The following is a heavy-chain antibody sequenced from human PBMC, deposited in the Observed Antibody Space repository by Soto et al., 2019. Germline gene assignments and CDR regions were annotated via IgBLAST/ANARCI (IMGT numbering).Heavy chain of an antibody. CDR2: IYHSGST. CDR3: ARGSTWSSNRGVWFDP. CDR1: GGSISSGGYS. Sequence: QLQLQESGSGLVKPSQTLSLTCAVSGGSISSGGYSWSWIRQPPGKGLEWIGYIYHSGSTYYNPSLKSRVTISVDRSKNQFSLKLSSVTAADTAVYYCARGSTWSSNRGVWFDPWGQGTLVTVSS. J-gene: IGHJ5*02. V-gene: IGHV4-30-2*01. D-gene: IGHD1-26*01.